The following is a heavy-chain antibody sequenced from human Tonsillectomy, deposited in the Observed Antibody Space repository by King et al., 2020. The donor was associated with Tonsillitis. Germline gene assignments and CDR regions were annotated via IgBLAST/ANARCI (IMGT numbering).Heavy chain of an antibody. J-gene: IGHJ6*02. CDR1: GGSISSYY. CDR2: IYYSGST. Sequence: QLQESGPGLVKPSETLSLTCTVSGGSISSYYWNWIRQPPGKGLEWIGYIYYSGSTNYNPSLKSRVTISVDTSKNQFFLKLSSVTAADTAVYYCASTSLPIFGGYHYYYGMDVWGQGTTVTAPS. V-gene: IGHV4-59*01. CDR3: ASTSLPIFGGYHYYYGMDV. D-gene: IGHD3-3*01.